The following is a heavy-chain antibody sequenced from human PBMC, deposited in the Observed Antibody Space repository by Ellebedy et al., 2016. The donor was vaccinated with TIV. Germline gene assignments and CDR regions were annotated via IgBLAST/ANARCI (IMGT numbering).Heavy chain of an antibody. V-gene: IGHV3-23*01. CDR3: AKDLGLARQWGFDY. Sequence: PGGSLRLSCAASGFTFSIYAMGWVRQAPGKGLEWVSTISSNGGGTYYPNSVEGRFTISRDNSNNTLWLQMSSLRAEETARYFCAKDLGLARQWGFDYWGQGTLVTVSS. J-gene: IGHJ4*02. CDR1: GFTFSIYA. D-gene: IGHD2-8*01. CDR2: ISSNGGGT.